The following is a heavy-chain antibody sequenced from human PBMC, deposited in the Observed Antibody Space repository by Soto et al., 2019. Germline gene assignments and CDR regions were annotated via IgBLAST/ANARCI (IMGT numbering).Heavy chain of an antibody. CDR3: ARADSSGYYPGFFDY. CDR2: ISGSSSYI. Sequence: GGSLRLSCAASGFTFSSYSMNWVRQAPGKGLEWVSFISGSSSYIYYADSVKGRFTISRDDAKKSLYLQMNSLRAEDTAVYYCARADSSGYYPGFFDYWGQGTQVTVSS. D-gene: IGHD3-22*01. V-gene: IGHV3-21*01. CDR1: GFTFSSYS. J-gene: IGHJ4*02.